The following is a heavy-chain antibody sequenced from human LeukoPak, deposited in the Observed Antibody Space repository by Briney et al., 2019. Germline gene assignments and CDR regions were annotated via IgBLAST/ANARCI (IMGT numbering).Heavy chain of an antibody. CDR3: ARVYNSSNDAEYFQH. V-gene: IGHV1-69*13. Sequence: GASVKVSCKASGYTFTSYGISWVRQAPGQGLEWMGGIIPMFGTGNYAQKFQGRVTITADESTSTAHMELSSLRSEDTAVYYCARVYNSSNDAEYFQHWGQGTLVTVSS. D-gene: IGHD6-6*01. J-gene: IGHJ1*01. CDR2: IIPMFGTG. CDR1: GYTFTSYG.